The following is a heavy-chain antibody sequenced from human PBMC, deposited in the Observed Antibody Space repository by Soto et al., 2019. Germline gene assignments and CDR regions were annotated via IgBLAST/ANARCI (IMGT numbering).Heavy chain of an antibody. D-gene: IGHD1-7*01. J-gene: IGHJ4*02. CDR2: ISANNGNT. CDR1: GYTFTTSG. CDR3: ARCGNWNYASDS. V-gene: IGHV1-18*01. Sequence: QVQLVQSGAEVKKPGASVKVSCKASGYTFTTSGITWVRQAPGQGLEWMGWISANNGNTNYAQNVQGRVTMTTDTFTSTAYMELRSLRTDDTAVYYCARCGNWNYASDSWGQGTLVTVS.